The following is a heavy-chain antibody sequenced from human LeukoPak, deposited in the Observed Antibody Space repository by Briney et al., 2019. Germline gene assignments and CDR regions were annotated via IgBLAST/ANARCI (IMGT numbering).Heavy chain of an antibody. J-gene: IGHJ4*02. D-gene: IGHD2/OR15-2a*01. CDR1: GFTFSSYE. V-gene: IGHV3-48*03. Sequence: GGSLRLSCSASGFTFSSYEMNWVRQAPGKGLEWISYITGSGDTIYYADSVKGRFTISRDNAKNSLFLQMNSLTADDTAVYYCARERTTIVSGTTIGAYWGQGTLVTVSS. CDR3: ARERTTIVSGTTIGAY. CDR2: ITGSGDTI.